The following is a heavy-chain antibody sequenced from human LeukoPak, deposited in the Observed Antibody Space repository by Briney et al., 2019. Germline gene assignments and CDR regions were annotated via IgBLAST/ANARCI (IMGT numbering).Heavy chain of an antibody. CDR3: ARAVLGISIGYFDY. CDR1: GGSISSYY. J-gene: IGHJ4*02. D-gene: IGHD2-21*01. V-gene: IGHV4-59*01. Sequence: SETLSLTCTVSGGSISSYYWSWIRQPPGKGLEWIGYIYYSGSTNYNPSLKSRVTISVDTSKNQFSLKLSSVTAADTAVYYCARAVLGISIGYFDYWGQGTLVTVSS. CDR2: IYYSGST.